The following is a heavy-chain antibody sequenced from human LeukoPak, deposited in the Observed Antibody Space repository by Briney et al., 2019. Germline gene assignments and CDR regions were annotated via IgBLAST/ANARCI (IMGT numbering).Heavy chain of an antibody. J-gene: IGHJ2*01. Sequence: SETLSLTCTVSGGSISSSSYYWGWIRQPPGKGLEWLGSIYYSGSTYYNPSLKSRVTISVDTSKNQFSLKLSSVTAADTAVYYCARRKDYYDSSGYWYFDLWGRGTLVTVSS. V-gene: IGHV4-39*01. CDR1: GGSISSSSYY. CDR2: IYYSGST. CDR3: ARRKDYYDSSGYWYFDL. D-gene: IGHD3-22*01.